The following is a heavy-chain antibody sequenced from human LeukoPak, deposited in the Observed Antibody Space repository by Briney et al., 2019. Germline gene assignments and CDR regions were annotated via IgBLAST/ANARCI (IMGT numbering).Heavy chain of an antibody. V-gene: IGHV1-69*01. Sequence: SVKVSCKASGGTFSSYAISWVRQAPGQGLEWMGGIIPIFGTANYAQKFQSRVTITADESTSTAYMELRSLRSDDTAVYYCANKVDYGDYYGMDVWGQGTTVTVSS. CDR1: GGTFSSYA. CDR2: IIPIFGTA. J-gene: IGHJ6*02. D-gene: IGHD4-17*01. CDR3: ANKVDYGDYYGMDV.